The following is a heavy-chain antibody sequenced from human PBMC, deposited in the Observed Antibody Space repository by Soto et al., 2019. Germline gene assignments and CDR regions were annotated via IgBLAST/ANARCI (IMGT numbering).Heavy chain of an antibody. CDR1: GGSISSSNDY. V-gene: IGHV4-39*07. D-gene: IGHD3-9*01. J-gene: IGHJ6*02. Sequence: SETISLTCSVSGGSISSSNDYWGWIRQPPGKGLEWLGSMFHSGRTYHNPSLKSRVAISIDTSKNQFSLSLTSVTAADTAVYYCAREGALLYGGNSDYYDTLDVWGQGTTVT. CDR3: AREGALLYGGNSDYYDTLDV. CDR2: MFHSGRT.